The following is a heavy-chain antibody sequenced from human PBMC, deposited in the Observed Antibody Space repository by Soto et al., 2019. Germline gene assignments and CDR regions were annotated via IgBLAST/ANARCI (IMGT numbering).Heavy chain of an antibody. CDR1: GFTFSSYA. V-gene: IGHV3-64*01. Sequence: GGSLRLSCAASGFTFSSYAMHWVRQAPGKGLEYVSAISSNGGSTYYANSVKGRFTISRDNSKNTLYLQMGSLRAEDMAVYYCASGALLKGVYDILTGYYPPLDYWGQGTLVTVSS. CDR3: ASGALLKGVYDILTGYYPPLDY. D-gene: IGHD3-9*01. CDR2: ISSNGGST. J-gene: IGHJ4*02.